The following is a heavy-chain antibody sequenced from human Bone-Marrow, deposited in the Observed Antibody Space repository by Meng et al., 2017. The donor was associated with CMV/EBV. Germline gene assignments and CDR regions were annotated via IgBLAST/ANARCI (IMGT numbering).Heavy chain of an antibody. CDR2: ISSSSSYI. CDR1: GFTFSSYS. J-gene: IGHJ6*02. Sequence: GEFLKISCAAPGFTFSSYSMNWVRQAPGKGLEWVSSISSSSSYIYYADSVKCRFTISRDNAKNSLYLQMNSLRAEDTAVYYCARFLVPAAISYYYGMDVWGQGTTVTVSS. D-gene: IGHD2-2*01. CDR3: ARFLVPAAISYYYGMDV. V-gene: IGHV3-21*01.